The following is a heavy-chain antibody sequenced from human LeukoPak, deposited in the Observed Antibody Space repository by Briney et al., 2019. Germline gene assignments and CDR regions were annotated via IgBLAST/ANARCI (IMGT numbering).Heavy chain of an antibody. CDR3: ARDLAYPMAGRVY. D-gene: IGHD6-19*01. CDR1: GGSISSGSYY. CDR2: IYTSGST. V-gene: IGHV4-61*02. J-gene: IGHJ4*02. Sequence: SETLSLTCTVSGGSISSGSYYWSWIRQPAGKGLEWIGRIYTSGSTNYNPSLKSRVTISVDTSKNQFSLKLSSVTAADTAVYYCARDLAYPMAGRVYWGQGTLVTVSS.